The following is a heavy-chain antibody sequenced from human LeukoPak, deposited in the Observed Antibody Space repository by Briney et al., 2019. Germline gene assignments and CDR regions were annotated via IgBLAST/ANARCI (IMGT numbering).Heavy chain of an antibody. J-gene: IGHJ6*03. V-gene: IGHV3-23*01. CDR2: ISGSGGST. D-gene: IGHD6-19*01. CDR3: AKFHSSGYGNYYYYYMDV. Sequence: GGSLRLSCAASGFTFSSYEMNWVRQAPGKGLEWVSAISGSGGSTYYADSVKGRFTISRDNSKNTLYLQMNSLRAEDTAVYYCAKFHSSGYGNYYYYYMDVWGKGTTVTVSS. CDR1: GFTFSSYE.